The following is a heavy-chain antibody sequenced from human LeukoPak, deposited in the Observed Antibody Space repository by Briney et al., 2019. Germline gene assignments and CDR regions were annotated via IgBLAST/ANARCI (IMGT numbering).Heavy chain of an antibody. Sequence: SETLSLTCAVYGGSFSGYYWSWIRQPPGKGLEWIGEINHSGSTNYNPSLKSRVTISVDTSKNQFSLKLSSVTAADTAVYYCARGDPYYYGSGSYCRTWGQGTLVTVSS. CDR3: ARGDPYYYGSGSYCRT. CDR1: GGSFSGYY. J-gene: IGHJ5*02. V-gene: IGHV4-34*01. CDR2: INHSGST. D-gene: IGHD3-10*01.